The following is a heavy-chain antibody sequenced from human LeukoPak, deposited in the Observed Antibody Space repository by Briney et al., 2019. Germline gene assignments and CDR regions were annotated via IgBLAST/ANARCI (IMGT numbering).Heavy chain of an antibody. CDR3: ARVHLYDILTGSDDY. CDR2: INHSGST. V-gene: IGHV4-34*01. J-gene: IGHJ4*02. D-gene: IGHD3-9*01. Sequence: SETLSLTCAVYGGSFSGYYWSWIRQPPGKGLEWIGEINHSGSTNYNPSLKSRVTISVDTSKNQFSLKLSSVTAAGTAVYYCARVHLYDILTGSDDYWGQGTLVTVSS. CDR1: GGSFSGYY.